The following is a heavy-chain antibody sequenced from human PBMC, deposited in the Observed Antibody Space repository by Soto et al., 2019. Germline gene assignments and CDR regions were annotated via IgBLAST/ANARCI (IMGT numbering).Heavy chain of an antibody. CDR2: ISSSSSST. CDR1: GFTFSSYS. CDR3: WGDLGWFDP. Sequence: PGGSLRLSCSISGFTFSSYSMTWVRQAPGKGLEWVASISSSSSSTYYADSVKGRFTISRDNAKNSLFLEMNTLRAEDTAVYLCWGDLGWFDPWGQGTLVTVSS. V-gene: IGHV3-21*01. J-gene: IGHJ5*02.